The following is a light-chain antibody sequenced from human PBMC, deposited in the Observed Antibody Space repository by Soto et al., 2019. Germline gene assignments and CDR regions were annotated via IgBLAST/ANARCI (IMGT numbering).Light chain of an antibody. CDR3: HQRQSWPRT. V-gene: IGKV3-11*01. CDR2: LAS. Sequence: EIVLTQSPATLSSFPGDRVTLSCRASQAVNTRLAWYQHKPGQAPRLLIYLASNRAAGVPARFSGSGSGTDFTLTISDVEPGDFAVYYCHQRQSWPRTFGQGTKVDIK. J-gene: IGKJ1*01. CDR1: QAVNTR.